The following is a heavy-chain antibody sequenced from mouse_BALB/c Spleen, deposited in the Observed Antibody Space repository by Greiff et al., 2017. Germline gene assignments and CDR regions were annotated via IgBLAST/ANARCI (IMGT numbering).Heavy chain of an antibody. CDR3: ARTMITTRAMDY. Sequence: QVQLQQSGAELAKPGASVKMSCKASGYTFTSYWMHWVKQRPGQGLEWIGYINPSTGYTEYNQKFKDKATLTADKSSSTAYMQLSSLTSEDSAVYYCARTMITTRAMDYWGQGTSVTVSS. CDR1: GYTFTSYW. CDR2: INPSTGYT. D-gene: IGHD2-4*01. J-gene: IGHJ4*01. V-gene: IGHV1-7*01.